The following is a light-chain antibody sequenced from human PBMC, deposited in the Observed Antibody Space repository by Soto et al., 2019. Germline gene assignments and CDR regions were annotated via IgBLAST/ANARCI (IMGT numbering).Light chain of an antibody. CDR3: QSYDSSVTLRV. J-gene: IGLJ1*01. V-gene: IGLV1-40*01. CDR1: SSNIGAGYD. CDR2: GNN. Sequence: QSVLTQPPSVSGAPGQRVTISCTGSSSNIGAGYDVHWYQQLPGTAPKLLIYGNNNRPSGVPDRFSGYKSGTSASLAITGLQADDEADYYCQSYDSSVTLRVFGTGTKVTVL.